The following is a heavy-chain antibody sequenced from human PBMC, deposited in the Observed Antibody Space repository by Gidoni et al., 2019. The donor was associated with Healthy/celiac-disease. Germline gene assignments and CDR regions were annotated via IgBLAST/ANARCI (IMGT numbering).Heavy chain of an antibody. J-gene: IGHJ4*02. CDR1: GGSFSGYY. D-gene: IGHD1-26*01. Sequence: QVQLQQWGAGLLKPSETLPLTCAVYGGSFSGYYWSWIRQPPGKGLEWIGEINHSGSTNYNPSLKSRVTISVDTSKNQFSLKLSSVTAADTAVYYCARGRVLYVGAPRRPFDYWGQGTLVTVSS. CDR3: ARGRVLYVGAPRRPFDY. CDR2: INHSGST. V-gene: IGHV4-34*01.